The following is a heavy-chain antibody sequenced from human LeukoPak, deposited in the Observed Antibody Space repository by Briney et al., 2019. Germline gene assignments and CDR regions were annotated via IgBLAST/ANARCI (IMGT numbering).Heavy chain of an antibody. V-gene: IGHV1-2*02. Sequence: ASVKVSCNASGYTFTAYYIHWVRQAPGQGLEWMGWITPNTGGTNFAQRSQGRVTMTRDTSINTAYMELSSLRSDDTAMYYCAREGAPQLSSYFDHWGQGTLVTVSS. CDR3: AREGAPQLSSYFDH. CDR2: ITPNTGGT. D-gene: IGHD1-1*01. CDR1: GYTFTAYY. J-gene: IGHJ4*02.